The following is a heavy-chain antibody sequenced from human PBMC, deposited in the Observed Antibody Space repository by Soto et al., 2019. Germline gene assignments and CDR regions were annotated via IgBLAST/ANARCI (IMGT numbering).Heavy chain of an antibody. D-gene: IGHD3-9*01. CDR3: AKDPILTTPPSFDP. V-gene: IGHV3-23*01. Sequence: PGGSLRLSCAASGFTFSSYAMSWVRQAPGKGLEWVSAISGSGDATYYADSVKGRSTISRDNSKNTLFLQMNSLGADDTAVYYCAKDPILTTPPSFDPWGQGTLVTVSS. J-gene: IGHJ5*02. CDR1: GFTFSSYA. CDR2: ISGSGDAT.